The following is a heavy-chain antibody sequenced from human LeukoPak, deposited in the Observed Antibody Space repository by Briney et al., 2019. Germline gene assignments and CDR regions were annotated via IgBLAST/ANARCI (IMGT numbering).Heavy chain of an antibody. CDR1: GFAFFNYA. V-gene: IGHV3-23*01. CDR3: AKDRITVFGVVPDV. D-gene: IGHD3-3*01. Sequence: QPGGSLRLSCTASGFAFFNYAMSWVRQAPGKGLEWVSANSGSGGSTYYADSVKGRFTISRDNSKNTLYLQMNSLRAEDTAVYYCAKDRITVFGVVPDVWGKGTTVTVSS. CDR2: NSGSGGST. J-gene: IGHJ6*04.